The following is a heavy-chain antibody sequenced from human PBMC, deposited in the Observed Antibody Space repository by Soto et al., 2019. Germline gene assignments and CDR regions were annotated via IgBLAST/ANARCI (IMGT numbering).Heavy chain of an antibody. Sequence: EVQLVESGGGWVQPGGSLRLACAASVFTFSSYARHWVRQAPGKGLEYVSAITSNGGNTDYASSVKVRFTISRDNSKNTLYLQMGRLRAEEMAVYYCARRIPFGYGMDGWGQGTTVTVSS. CDR2: ITSNGGNT. D-gene: IGHD2-21*01. CDR1: VFTFSSYA. CDR3: ARRIPFGYGMDG. J-gene: IGHJ6*02. V-gene: IGHV3-64*01.